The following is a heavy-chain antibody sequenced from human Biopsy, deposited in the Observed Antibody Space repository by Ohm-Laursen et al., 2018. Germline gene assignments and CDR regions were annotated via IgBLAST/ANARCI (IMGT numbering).Heavy chain of an antibody. D-gene: IGHD6-19*01. CDR3: ARNTGWYGDLYYFDY. Sequence: ASVKVSCKASGYTFISYDIDWVRQAPGQGLEWMGMINPSGSTTSYPQIFQGRVTMTRDTSKSTVYMELSSLRSADTAVYFCARNTGWYGDLYYFDYWGQGTLVTVSS. CDR1: GYTFISYD. CDR2: INPSGSTT. V-gene: IGHV1-46*01. J-gene: IGHJ4*02.